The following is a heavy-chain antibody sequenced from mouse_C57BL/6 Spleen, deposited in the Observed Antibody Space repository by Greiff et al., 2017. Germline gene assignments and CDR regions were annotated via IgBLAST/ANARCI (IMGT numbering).Heavy chain of an antibody. CDR3: AREANWDPYYDY. V-gene: IGHV2-2*01. CDR2: IWSGGST. D-gene: IGHD4-1*01. Sequence: VQLQQSGPGLVQPSQSLSITCTVSGFSLTSYGVHWVRQSPGKGLEWLGVIWSGGSTDYNAAFISRLSISKDNSKSQVFFKMNSLQADDTAIYYCAREANWDPYYDYWGQGTTLTVSS. J-gene: IGHJ2*01. CDR1: GFSLTSYG.